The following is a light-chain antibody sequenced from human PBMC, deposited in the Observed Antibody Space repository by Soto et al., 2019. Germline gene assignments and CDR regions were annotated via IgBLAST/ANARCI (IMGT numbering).Light chain of an antibody. V-gene: IGKV1-33*01. CDR1: QDISKY. CDR2: DAS. J-gene: IGKJ4*01. CDR3: QQHDNLPLT. Sequence: DIQMTHSPSSLSASVGDRVTITCQASQDISKYLNWYQQKPGKAPTLLIYDASKLDTGVPSRFSGSGSGTDFTFSISSLQAEDIATYYCQQHDNLPLTFGGGTKVEIK.